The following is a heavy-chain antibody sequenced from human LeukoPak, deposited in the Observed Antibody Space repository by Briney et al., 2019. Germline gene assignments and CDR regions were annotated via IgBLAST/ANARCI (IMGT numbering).Heavy chain of an antibody. D-gene: IGHD2-21*02. Sequence: ASVKVSCKASGYTFTSYDINWVRQATGQGLEWMGWMNPNSGNTGYAQKFQGRVTMTRYTSISTAYMELSSLRSEDTAVYYCARADVVVTGMVDYWGQGTLVTVSS. V-gene: IGHV1-8*01. J-gene: IGHJ4*02. CDR1: GYTFTSYD. CDR3: ARADVVVTGMVDY. CDR2: MNPNSGNT.